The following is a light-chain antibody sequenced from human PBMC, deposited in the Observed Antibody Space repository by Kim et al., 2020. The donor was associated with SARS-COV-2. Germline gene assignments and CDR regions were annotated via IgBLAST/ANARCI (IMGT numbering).Light chain of an antibody. CDR2: GKN. V-gene: IGLV3-19*01. CDR3: NSRDSNDNVV. Sequence: SSELTQDPAVSVALGQTVRITCQGDSLRSYYATWYQQKPGQAPILVIDGKNNRPSGIPDRFSGSSSGNTASLTIPGTQAGDEADYYCNSRDSNDNVVFGGGTQLTVL. CDR1: SLRSYY. J-gene: IGLJ2*01.